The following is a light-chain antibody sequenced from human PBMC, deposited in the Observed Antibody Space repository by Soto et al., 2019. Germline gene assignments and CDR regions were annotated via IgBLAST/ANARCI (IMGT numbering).Light chain of an antibody. V-gene: IGKV3-20*01. CDR2: GAY. Sequence: EILLTHSPVTLSLSPVEIATLSCSSSQSVTSDYLAWYQQKPGQAPRLLIYGAYSRATGIPDTFSGSGSGTEFTLTVRSLKSEDFAVYYCQKYKNWPLITCGQGTRREIK. CDR3: QKYKNWPLIT. CDR1: QSVTSDY. J-gene: IGKJ5*01.